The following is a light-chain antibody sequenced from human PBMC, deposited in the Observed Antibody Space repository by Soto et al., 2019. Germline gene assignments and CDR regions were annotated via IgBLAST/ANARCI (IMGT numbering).Light chain of an antibody. V-gene: IGLV2-14*01. CDR1: SSDVGGYNY. Sequence: QSALTQPASVSGCPGQSITLSCTGTSSDVGGYNYVSWYQQHPGKAPKLMIYDVSNRPSGVSNRFSGSKSGNTASLTISGLQAEDEADYYCSSYTSSSTRVFGGGTKLTVL. CDR2: DVS. CDR3: SSYTSSSTRV. J-gene: IGLJ2*01.